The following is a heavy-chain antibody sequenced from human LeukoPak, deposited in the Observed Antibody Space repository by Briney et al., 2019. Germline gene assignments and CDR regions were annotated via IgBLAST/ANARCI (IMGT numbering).Heavy chain of an antibody. V-gene: IGHV3-30*04. J-gene: IGHJ6*03. CDR1: GFTFNSYA. CDR3: ARIQEYYYYYMDV. Sequence: GGSLRLSCAPSGFTFNSYAMHWVRQAPGKGLEWVALISYDGSNQYYADSVKGRFTISRDNAKNSLYLQMNSLRVEDTAVYYCARIQEYYYYYMDVWGKGTTVTVSS. CDR2: ISYDGSNQ.